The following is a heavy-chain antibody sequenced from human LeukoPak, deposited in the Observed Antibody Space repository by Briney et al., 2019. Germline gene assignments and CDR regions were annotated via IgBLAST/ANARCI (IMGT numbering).Heavy chain of an antibody. CDR3: ARGASSSWYSLWKF. CDR2: FYHSGGT. Sequence: SETLSLTCNVSGASISSYYWSWIRQPPGEGLEWIGYFYHSGGTNYNPSLKSRATISIDTSKNEVSPKLRSVTAADTAVYYCARGASSSWYSLWKFWGQGTLVTVSS. J-gene: IGHJ4*02. D-gene: IGHD6-13*01. CDR1: GASISSYY. V-gene: IGHV4-59*01.